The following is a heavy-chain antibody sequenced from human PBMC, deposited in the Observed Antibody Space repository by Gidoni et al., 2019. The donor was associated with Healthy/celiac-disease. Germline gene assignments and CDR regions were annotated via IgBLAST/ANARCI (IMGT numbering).Heavy chain of an antibody. CDR2: IYTSGST. J-gene: IGHJ5*02. CDR3: ARAIVATIYLSGFDP. D-gene: IGHD5-12*01. CDR1: GGSISSYY. Sequence: QLQLQESGPGLVKPSETLSLTCTAPGGSISSYYWSWIRQPAGKGLEWIGRIYTSGSTNYNPSLKSRVTMSVDTSKNQFSLKLSSVTAADTAVYYFARAIVATIYLSGFDPWGQGTLVTVSS. V-gene: IGHV4-4*07.